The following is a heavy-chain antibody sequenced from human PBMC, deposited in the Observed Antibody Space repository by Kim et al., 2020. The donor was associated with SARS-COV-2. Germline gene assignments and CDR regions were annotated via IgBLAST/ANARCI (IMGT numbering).Heavy chain of an antibody. V-gene: IGHV1-69*13. CDR2: IIPIFGTA. Sequence: SVKVSCKASGGTFSSYAISWVRQAPGQGLEWMGGIIPIFGTANYAQKFQGRVTITADESTSTAYMELSSLRSEDTAVYYCARQWLVTYYYYGMDVWGQGTTVTVSS. J-gene: IGHJ6*02. CDR1: GGTFSSYA. D-gene: IGHD6-19*01. CDR3: ARQWLVTYYYYGMDV.